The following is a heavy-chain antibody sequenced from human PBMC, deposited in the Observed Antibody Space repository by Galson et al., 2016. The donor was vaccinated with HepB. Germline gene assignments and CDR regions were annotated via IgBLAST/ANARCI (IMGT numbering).Heavy chain of an antibody. V-gene: IGHV5-51*01. J-gene: IGHJ3*02. CDR1: GYDFTNSW. D-gene: IGHD1-26*01. CDR2: IYPGDSDT. CDR3: SRSISEDAFDM. Sequence: QSGAEVKKPGESLKISCKGSGYDFTNSWIAWVRQMPGKGLEWMGIIYPGDSDTRYSPSFQGQVTFSGDQSIGSAYLQWSSLTASVTAIYYWSRSISEDAFDMWGQGTMVTVSS.